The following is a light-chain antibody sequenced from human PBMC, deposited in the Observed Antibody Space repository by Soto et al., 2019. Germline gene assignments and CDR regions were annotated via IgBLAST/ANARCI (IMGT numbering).Light chain of an antibody. V-gene: IGLV1-51*02. CDR1: SCNIVNYY. CDR3: GTWDSSLSIFV. Sequence: QSVLTQAPSVSAAPGQKLTISSYGVSCNIVNYYVSWHQQLPGTAPKLLIYENDKRPSGIPDRFSGSKSGTSATLGITGLQTGDEADYYCGTWDSSLSIFVFGTGTKVTVL. J-gene: IGLJ1*01. CDR2: END.